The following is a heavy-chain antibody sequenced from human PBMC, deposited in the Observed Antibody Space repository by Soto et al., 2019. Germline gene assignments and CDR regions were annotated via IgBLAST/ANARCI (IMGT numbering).Heavy chain of an antibody. CDR2: IKSKTDGGTT. V-gene: IGHV3-15*07. CDR3: TTDVTMVLVVRRDY. D-gene: IGHD3-10*01. CDR1: GFTFGSAC. Sequence: GLSLWLSCAASGFTFGSACMNWVRQAPGKGLEWVGRIKSKTDGGTTDYAAPVKGRFTISRDDSKNTLYLQMDSLKTEDTAVYYCTTDVTMVLVVRRDYWGQGTLVTVS. J-gene: IGHJ4*02.